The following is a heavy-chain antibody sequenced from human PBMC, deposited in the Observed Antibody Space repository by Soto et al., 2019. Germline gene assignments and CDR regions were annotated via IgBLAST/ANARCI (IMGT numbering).Heavy chain of an antibody. CDR2: INPNSGGT. V-gene: IGHV1-2*04. D-gene: IGHD5-18*01. J-gene: IGHJ6*02. CDR3: ARGGQLWLRGYSYYGMDV. CDR1: GYTFTGYY. Sequence: ASVKVSCKASGYTFTGYYMHWVRQAPGQGLEWMGWINPNSGGTNYAQKFQGWVTMTRDTSISTAYMELSRLRSDDTAVYYCARGGQLWLRGYSYYGMDVWGQGTTVTVSS.